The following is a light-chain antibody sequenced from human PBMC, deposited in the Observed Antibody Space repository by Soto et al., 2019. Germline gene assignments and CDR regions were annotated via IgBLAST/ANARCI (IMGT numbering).Light chain of an antibody. CDR3: ARWDDSLDGYV. Sequence: QSVLTQPPSASGTPGQRVTISCSGSSSNIGSNTVNWYQQLPGTAPKLLIYSHNQRPSGVPDRFSVSKSGTSASLAISGLQSEDEADYYCARWDDSLDGYVFGTGTKVPVL. V-gene: IGLV1-44*01. CDR1: SSNIGSNT. CDR2: SHN. J-gene: IGLJ1*01.